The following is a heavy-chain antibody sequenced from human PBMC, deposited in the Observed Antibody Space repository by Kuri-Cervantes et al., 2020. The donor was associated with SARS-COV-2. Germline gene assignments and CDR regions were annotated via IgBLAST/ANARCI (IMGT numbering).Heavy chain of an antibody. J-gene: IGHJ5*02. V-gene: IGHV3-9*01. Sequence: SLKISCAASGFTFDDYAMHWVRQAPGKGLEWVSGISWNSGSIGYAGSVKGRFTISRDNAKNSLYLRMNSLRAEDTAVYYCARASKRWYSSSLFNWFDPWGQGTLVTVST. CDR3: ARASKRWYSSSLFNWFDP. CDR1: GFTFDDYA. CDR2: ISWNSGSI. D-gene: IGHD6-6*01.